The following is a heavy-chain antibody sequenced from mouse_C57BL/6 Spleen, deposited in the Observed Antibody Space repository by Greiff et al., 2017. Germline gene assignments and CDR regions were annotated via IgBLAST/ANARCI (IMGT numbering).Heavy chain of an antibody. V-gene: IGHV3-6*01. CDR1: GYSITSGYY. J-gene: IGHJ2*01. D-gene: IGHD2-4*01. CDR2: ISYDGSN. Sequence: EVKLQESGPGLVKPSQSLSLTCSVTGYSITSGYYWNWIRQFPGNKLEWMGYISYDGSNNSNPSLKNRISITRDTSKNQFFLKLNSVTTEDTATYYCARDDYDDYFDYWGQGTTLTVSS. CDR3: ARDDYDDYFDY.